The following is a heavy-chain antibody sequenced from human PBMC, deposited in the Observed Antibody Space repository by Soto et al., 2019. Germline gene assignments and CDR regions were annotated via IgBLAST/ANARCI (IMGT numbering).Heavy chain of an antibody. V-gene: IGHV3-30*18. D-gene: IGHD3-3*01. CDR3: AKDRAFCRGSPTFDP. CDR2: ISYDGSSK. J-gene: IGHJ5*02. Sequence: QVQLVESGGGVVQPGRSLRLSCAASGFTFSSYGMHWVRQAPGKGLEWVAVISYDGSSKYSADSVKGRFTISRDNSKNTLSLQMSTRSAEAPAWYYCAKDRAFCRGSPTFDPWGQGTLVTVSS. CDR1: GFTFSSYG.